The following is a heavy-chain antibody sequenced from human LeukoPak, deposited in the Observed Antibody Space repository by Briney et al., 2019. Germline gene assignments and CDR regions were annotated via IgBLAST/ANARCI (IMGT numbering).Heavy chain of an antibody. CDR1: GFTFSSYW. Sequence: GGSLRLSCAASGFTFSSYWMSWVRQAPGKGLEWVANIKQDGSEKYYVDSVKGRFTISRDNAKNSLYLQMNSLRAEDTAVYYCASIAAAGKEEFGYWGQGTLVTVSS. CDR2: IKQDGSEK. J-gene: IGHJ4*02. V-gene: IGHV3-7*01. CDR3: ASIAAAGKEEFGY. D-gene: IGHD6-13*01.